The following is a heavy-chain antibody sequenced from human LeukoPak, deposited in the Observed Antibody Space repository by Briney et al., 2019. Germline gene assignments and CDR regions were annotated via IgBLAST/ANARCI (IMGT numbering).Heavy chain of an antibody. CDR2: IHYTGSA. J-gene: IGHJ3*02. CDR1: GGSISSSSYY. CDR3: ARERGKAYYYDTTGYGSAFDI. Sequence: PSETLSLTCTVSGGSISSSSYYWGWIRQPPGKGLEWIGYIHYTGSAYYNPSLKSRVTISLDTTKNQFSLNLTSLTAADTAVYSCARERGKAYYYDTTGYGSAFDIWGQGTMVTVSS. D-gene: IGHD3-22*01. V-gene: IGHV4-61*01.